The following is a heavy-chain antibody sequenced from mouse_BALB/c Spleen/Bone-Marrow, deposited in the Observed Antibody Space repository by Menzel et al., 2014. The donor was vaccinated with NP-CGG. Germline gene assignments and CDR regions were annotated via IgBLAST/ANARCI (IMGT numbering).Heavy chain of an antibody. CDR3: AGFGITKEEGYYYAMDY. Sequence: EVKLQESGAELVKPGASVKLSCTASGFNIKDTYMHWVKQRPEQGLEWIGRIDPANGNTKYDPKFQGKATITADTSSSTAYLQLSSLTSEDTAVYYCAGFGITKEEGYYYAMDYWGQGTSVTVSS. V-gene: IGHV14-3*02. J-gene: IGHJ4*01. D-gene: IGHD2-4*01. CDR1: GFNIKDTY. CDR2: IDPANGNT.